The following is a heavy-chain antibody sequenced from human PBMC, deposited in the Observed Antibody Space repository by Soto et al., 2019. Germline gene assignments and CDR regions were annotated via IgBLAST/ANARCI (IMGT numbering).Heavy chain of an antibody. CDR3: ARIGGRVSSTSCPAGDAFDI. CDR2: ISSSSSTI. J-gene: IGHJ3*02. CDR1: GFTFSSYS. D-gene: IGHD2-2*01. Sequence: GGSLRLSCAASGFTFSSYSINWVRQAPGKGLEWVSYISSSSSTIYYADSVKGRFTISRDNAKNSLYLQMNSLRAEDTAVYYCARIGGRVSSTSCPAGDAFDIRGQGTMVTVSS. V-gene: IGHV3-48*01.